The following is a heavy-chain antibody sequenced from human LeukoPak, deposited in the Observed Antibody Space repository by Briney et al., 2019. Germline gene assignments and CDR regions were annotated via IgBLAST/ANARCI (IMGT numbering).Heavy chain of an antibody. D-gene: IGHD6-13*01. CDR1: GYTFTSYD. V-gene: IGHV1-8*01. Sequence: ASVKLSCTASGYTFTSYDINWVRQATGQGLEWMGWMNPNSGNTGYAQKFQGRVTMTRNTSISTAYMELSSLRSEATAVYYWARGGGAAGIQDYYYYYGMDVWGQGTTVTVSS. J-gene: IGHJ6*02. CDR2: MNPNSGNT. CDR3: ARGGGAAGIQDYYYYYGMDV.